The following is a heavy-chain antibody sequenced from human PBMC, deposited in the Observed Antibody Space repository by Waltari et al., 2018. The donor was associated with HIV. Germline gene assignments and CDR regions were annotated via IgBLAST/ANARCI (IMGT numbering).Heavy chain of an antibody. CDR3: ARQGGGRQNNAKYFDY. CDR2: IYWDDDK. D-gene: IGHD2-2*01. J-gene: IGHJ4*02. Sequence: QITLKESGPTLVKPTQTLTLTCTFSGFSLSTSGVGVGWIRQPPGQALEWLALIYWDDDKGYSPSLKSRLTITKDTPKNQVVLTMTNMDPVDTATYYCARQGGGRQNNAKYFDYWGQGTLVTGSS. CDR1: GFSLSTSGVG. V-gene: IGHV2-5*02.